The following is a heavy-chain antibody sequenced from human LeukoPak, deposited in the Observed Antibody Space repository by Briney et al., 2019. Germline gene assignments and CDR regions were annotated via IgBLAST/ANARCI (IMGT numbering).Heavy chain of an antibody. V-gene: IGHV3-53*01. D-gene: IGHD3-22*01. CDR2: IYSGGST. CDR1: GFTFRNYG. J-gene: IGHJ4*02. CDR3: ARDTAEWYYDSSGYPL. Sequence: GSLRLSCAASGFTFRNYGLSWVRQAPGKGLEWVSVIYSGGSTYYADSVKGRFTISRDNSKNTLYLQMNSLRAEDTAVYYCARDTAEWYYDSSGYPLWGQGTLVTVSS.